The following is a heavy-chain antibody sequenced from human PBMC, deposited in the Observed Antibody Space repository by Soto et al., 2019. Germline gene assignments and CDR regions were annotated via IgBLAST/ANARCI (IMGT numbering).Heavy chain of an antibody. D-gene: IGHD4-17*01. Sequence: QVQLQESGPGLVKPSQTLSLTCTVSGGSISSGDYYWSWIRQPPGKGLEWIGYIYYSGSTYYNPSLKSRVTISVDTSKNHSARKLSSVTAADTAVYYCARVPTVNPGVIDYWGQGSLVTVSS. CDR3: ARVPTVNPGVIDY. J-gene: IGHJ4*02. V-gene: IGHV4-30-4*01. CDR1: GGSISSGDYY. CDR2: IYYSGST.